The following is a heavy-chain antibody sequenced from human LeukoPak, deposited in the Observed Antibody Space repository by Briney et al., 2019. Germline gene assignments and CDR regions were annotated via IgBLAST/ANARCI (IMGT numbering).Heavy chain of an antibody. D-gene: IGHD4-23*01. CDR2: IDPSDTYT. V-gene: IGHV5-10-1*01. Sequence: GESLKISCKGSGHRFTSYWINWVRQTPGKGLEWMGRIDPSDTYTNYSPSFQGHVTISADKSISTAYLQWSSLKASDTAMYYCASDYGGNSLPPRWGQGTLVTVSS. CDR3: ASDYGGNSLPPR. CDR1: GHRFTSYW. J-gene: IGHJ4*02.